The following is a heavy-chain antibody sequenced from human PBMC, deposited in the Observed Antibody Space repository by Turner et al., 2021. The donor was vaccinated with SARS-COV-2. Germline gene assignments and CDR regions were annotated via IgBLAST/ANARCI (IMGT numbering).Heavy chain of an antibody. J-gene: IGHJ6*02. CDR1: GFTFSRFG. D-gene: IGHD5-12*01. Sequence: QVQLVESGGGVVQPGRYLILPCSPPGFTFSRFGMHWVRQAPGMGLEWVAVISYDGSNKYYAESVKGRFNISRDNSKNTLYLQMNSLRAEDTAVYYCAKVSPNRGLRPYYYYYGMDVWGQGTTVTVSS. CDR3: AKVSPNRGLRPYYYYYGMDV. CDR2: ISYDGSNK. V-gene: IGHV3-30*18.